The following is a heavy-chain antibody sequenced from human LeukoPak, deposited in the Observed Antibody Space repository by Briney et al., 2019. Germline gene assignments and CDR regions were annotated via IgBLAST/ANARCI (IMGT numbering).Heavy chain of an antibody. V-gene: IGHV3-23*01. CDR2: ISGSGGST. J-gene: IGHJ6*02. Sequence: GGSLRLFCAASGFTFSSYAMSWVRQAPGKGLEWVSAISGSGGSTYYADSVKGRFTISRDNSKNTLYLQMNSLRAEDTAVYYCAKGGYQLLLHYYYYGMDVWGQGTTVTVSS. CDR1: GFTFSSYA. CDR3: AKGGYQLLLHYYYYGMDV. D-gene: IGHD2-2*01.